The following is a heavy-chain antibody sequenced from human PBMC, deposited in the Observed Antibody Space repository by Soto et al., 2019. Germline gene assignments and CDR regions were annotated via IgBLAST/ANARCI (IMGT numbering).Heavy chain of an antibody. CDR1: GFTFSSSR. CDR3: ARVQWLRFDAFNI. V-gene: IGHV3-7*03. CDR2: IHQDGSEI. J-gene: IGHJ3*02. D-gene: IGHD5-12*01. Sequence: AGGSLRLSCAASGFTFSSSRMSWVRQAPGKGLEWVASIHQDGSEIDYVDSVKGRFTISRDNARSSLSLQMNSLRVEDTAVYYCARVQWLRFDAFNIWGQGTMVTVSS.